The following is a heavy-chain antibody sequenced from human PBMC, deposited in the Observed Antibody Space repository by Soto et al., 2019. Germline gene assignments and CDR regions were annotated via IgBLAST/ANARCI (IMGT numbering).Heavy chain of an antibody. D-gene: IGHD6-19*01. CDR1: GGSISSYY. J-gene: IGHJ5*02. CDR2: IYYSGST. V-gene: IGHV4-59*01. Sequence: PSETLSLTCTVSGGSISSYYWSWIRQPPGKGLEWIGYIYYSGSTNYNPSLKRRVTISVDTSKNQFSLKLSSVTAADTAVYYCARDLGVGGWYYWFDPWGQGTLVTVSS. CDR3: ARDLGVGGWYYWFDP.